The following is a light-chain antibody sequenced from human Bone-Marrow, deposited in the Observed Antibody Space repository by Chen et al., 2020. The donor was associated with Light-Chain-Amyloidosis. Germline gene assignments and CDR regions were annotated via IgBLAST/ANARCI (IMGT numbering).Light chain of an antibody. CDR2: QTS. CDR3: QQYHSYSQA. V-gene: IGKV1-5*03. J-gene: IGKJ1*01. Sequence: DIQMTQSPSTLSASVADRVTITCRASQSIDSWLAWYQQKPGQAPKLLIYQTSTLKSGVPSRFSGSGSGTEYTLTISSLQPDDFATYYCQQYHSYSQAFGHGTKVEIK. CDR1: QSIDSW.